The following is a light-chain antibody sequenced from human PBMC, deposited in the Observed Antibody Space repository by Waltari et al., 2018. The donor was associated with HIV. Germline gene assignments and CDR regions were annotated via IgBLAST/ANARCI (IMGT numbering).Light chain of an antibody. Sequence: EIVLTQSPGSLSLSPGERATLSCRASQTVSSSQLARYQQKPGQAPRPLIYGASTRANGNPNRVRGQWFGTDFTLIISRLEPEDFAVYYCQQYGRSPWTFGQGTKVEIK. J-gene: IGKJ1*01. V-gene: IGKV3-20*01. CDR2: GAS. CDR1: QTVSSSQ. CDR3: QQYGRSPWT.